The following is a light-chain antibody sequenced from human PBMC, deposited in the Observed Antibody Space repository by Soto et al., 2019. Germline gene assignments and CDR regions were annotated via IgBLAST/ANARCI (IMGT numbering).Light chain of an antibody. CDR3: HQYANSPGT. V-gene: IGKV3-20*01. CDR1: QSVRSNY. CDR2: GAS. J-gene: IGKJ2*01. Sequence: EIVLTQSPGTLSLSPGERATLSCRASQSVRSNYLAWYQQKPGQAPSLLIYGASPRATGIPDRCSGSGSGTDFTLTITRLEPEDFAVYYCHQYANSPGTFGQGTKLEIK.